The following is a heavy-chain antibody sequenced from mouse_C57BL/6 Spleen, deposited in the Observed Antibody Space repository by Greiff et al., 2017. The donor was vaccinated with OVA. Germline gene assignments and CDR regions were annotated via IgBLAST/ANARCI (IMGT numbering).Heavy chain of an antibody. CDR1: GFTFSDYG. Sequence: EVHLESGGGLVKPGGSLELSCAASGFTFSDYGMHWVRQAPEKGLEWVAYISSGSSTIYYADTVKGRFTISRDNAKNTLFLQMTSLRSEDTAMYYCARSTDFDYWGQGTTLTVSS. J-gene: IGHJ2*01. CDR3: ARSTDFDY. V-gene: IGHV5-17*01. CDR2: ISSGSSTI.